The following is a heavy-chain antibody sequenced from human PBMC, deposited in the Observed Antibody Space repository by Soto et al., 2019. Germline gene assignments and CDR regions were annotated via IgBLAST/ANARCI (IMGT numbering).Heavy chain of an antibody. Sequence: QVQLVESGGGVVQPGRSLRLSCVASGFTFSNYGIHWVRQAPGKGLEWVAVLSYDGSNRYYAESVKGRFTISRDNSKNTLYLQMNRLRAEDTAVYYCAMNGVRRLLKFYFDYWGQGTLVTVSS. CDR1: GFTFSNYG. CDR2: LSYDGSNR. CDR3: AMNGVRRLLKFYFDY. V-gene: IGHV3-30*03. D-gene: IGHD6-25*01. J-gene: IGHJ4*02.